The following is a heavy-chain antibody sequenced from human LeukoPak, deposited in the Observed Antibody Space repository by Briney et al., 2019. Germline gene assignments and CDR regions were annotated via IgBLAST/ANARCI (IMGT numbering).Heavy chain of an antibody. Sequence: GGSLRLSCAASGFTFSSYAMSWVRQAPGKGLEWVSAISGSGGSTYYADSVKGRFTISRDNSKNTLYLQMNSLRAEDAAVYYCAKDSYYDFWSGYGGVETDYWGQGTLVTVSS. D-gene: IGHD3-3*01. V-gene: IGHV3-23*01. CDR1: GFTFSSYA. CDR2: ISGSGGST. CDR3: AKDSYYDFWSGYGGVETDY. J-gene: IGHJ4*02.